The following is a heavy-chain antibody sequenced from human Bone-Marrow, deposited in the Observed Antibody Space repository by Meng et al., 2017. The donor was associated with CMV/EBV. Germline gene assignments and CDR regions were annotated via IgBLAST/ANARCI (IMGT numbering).Heavy chain of an antibody. V-gene: IGHV3-9*01. CDR1: GFTFDDYA. CDR2: ISWNSGSI. Sequence: SLKISCAASGFTFDDYAMHWVRQAPGKGLEWVSGISWNSGSIGYADSVKGRFTISRDNAKNSLYLQMNSLRAEDTALYYCAKDWRSCSSTSCYLYPGYFAYWGPGTLVTVSS. CDR3: AKDWRSCSSTSCYLYPGYFAY. J-gene: IGHJ4*02. D-gene: IGHD2-2*01.